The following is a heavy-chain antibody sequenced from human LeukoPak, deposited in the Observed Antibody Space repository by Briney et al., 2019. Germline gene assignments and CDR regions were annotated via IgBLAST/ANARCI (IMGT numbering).Heavy chain of an antibody. CDR1: GFIFNNYA. J-gene: IGHJ4*02. CDR3: AKDFRIGYSAHFDY. D-gene: IGHD2-21*01. V-gene: IGHV3-9*01. Sequence: PCRSLRLSCAGSGFIFNNYAMHWVRQPPGKGLEWVSGISWNSGSIDYADSVKGRFTISRDNAKNSLYLQMDSLRGEDTAVYYCAKDFRIGYSAHFDYWGQGALVTVSS. CDR2: ISWNSGSI.